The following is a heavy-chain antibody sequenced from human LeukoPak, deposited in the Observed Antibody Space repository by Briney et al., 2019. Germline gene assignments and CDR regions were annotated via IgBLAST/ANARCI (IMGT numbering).Heavy chain of an antibody. V-gene: IGHV1-18*01. J-gene: IGHJ6*02. D-gene: IGHD6-19*01. CDR1: GYTFTSYG. CDR3: ARDGGSGWYAYYYYYGMDV. Sequence: ASVKVSCKASGYTFTSYGISWVRQAPGQGLEWIGWISAYNGNTNHAQKLQGRVTMTTDTSTSTAYMELRSLRSDDTAVYYCARDGGSGWYAYYYYYGMDVWGQGTTVTVSS. CDR2: ISAYNGNT.